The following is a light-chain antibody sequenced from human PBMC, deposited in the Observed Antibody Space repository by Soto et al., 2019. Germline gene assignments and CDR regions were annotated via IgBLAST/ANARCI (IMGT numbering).Light chain of an antibody. CDR1: QSVSSY. J-gene: IGKJ1*01. Sequence: EIVLTQSPATLSLSPGERATLSCRASQSVSSYLAWYQQKPGQAPRLLIYDASNRATGIPARFSGSGSGTDFTLTSSGPEHLAVDVYYQQTRRNPPPTFGQGTKVEIK. CDR3: QTRRNPPPT. V-gene: IGKV3-11*01. CDR2: DAS.